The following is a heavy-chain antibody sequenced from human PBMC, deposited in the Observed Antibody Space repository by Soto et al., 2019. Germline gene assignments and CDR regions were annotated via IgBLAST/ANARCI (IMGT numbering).Heavy chain of an antibody. CDR2: IKSDGSGT. V-gene: IGHV3-74*01. D-gene: IGHD3-22*01. CDR3: ARVDGDRYDGNGYLGRH. J-gene: IGHJ4*02. Sequence: EVQLVESGGGLVQPGESLTLSCAASGFTFSSYWMHWVRQAPGKGLVWVSRIKSDGSGTYYADSVKGRLTISRENAKNTLYLHMNSLRVEDTAVYFCARVDGDRYDGNGYLGRHWGQGTLVTVSS. CDR1: GFTFSSYW.